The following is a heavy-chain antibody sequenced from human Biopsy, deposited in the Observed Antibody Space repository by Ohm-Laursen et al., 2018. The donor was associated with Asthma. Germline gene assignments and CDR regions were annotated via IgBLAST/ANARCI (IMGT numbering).Heavy chain of an antibody. CDR1: GFSFSNFS. Sequence: RSLRLSCTAFGFSFSNFSIHWVRQAPGKGLEWVGDISNDASTQDYADSVKGRFTMARDNSKNTLDLQMNSLREEDTAVYYCVRDDTDDAFDIWGQGTVVSVSS. J-gene: IGHJ3*02. D-gene: IGHD5-18*01. V-gene: IGHV3-30*01. CDR3: VRDDTDDAFDI. CDR2: ISNDASTQ.